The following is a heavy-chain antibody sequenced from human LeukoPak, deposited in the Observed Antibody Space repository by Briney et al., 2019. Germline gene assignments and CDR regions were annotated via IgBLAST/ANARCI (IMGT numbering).Heavy chain of an antibody. V-gene: IGHV3-11*01. CDR2: ISSSGGTI. CDR1: GFTFSNYA. CDR3: AKEGGDWGEGYFDY. Sequence: PGGSLRLSCAASGFTFSNYAMSWIRQVLGKGLEWISYISSSGGTIYYADSVKGRFTISRDNAKNSLYLQMNSLRAEDTAVYYCAKEGGDWGEGYFDYWGQGTLVTVSS. D-gene: IGHD7-27*01. J-gene: IGHJ4*02.